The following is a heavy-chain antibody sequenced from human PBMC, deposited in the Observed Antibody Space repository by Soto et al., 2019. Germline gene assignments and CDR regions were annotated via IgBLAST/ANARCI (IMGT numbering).Heavy chain of an antibody. CDR3: ARLRVAAAGAYYYYGMAV. Sequence: SETLSLTCAVYGGSFSGYYWSWIRQPPGKGLEWIGEINHSGSTNYNPSLKSRVTISVDTSKNQFSLKLSSVTAADTAVYYCARLRVAAAGAYYYYGMAVWGQGTTVTVSS. J-gene: IGHJ6*02. D-gene: IGHD6-13*01. CDR2: INHSGST. V-gene: IGHV4-34*01. CDR1: GGSFSGYY.